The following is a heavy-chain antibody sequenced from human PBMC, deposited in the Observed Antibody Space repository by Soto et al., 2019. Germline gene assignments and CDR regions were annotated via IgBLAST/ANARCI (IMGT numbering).Heavy chain of an antibody. CDR1: GFTFSSYA. D-gene: IGHD4-4*01. V-gene: IGHV3-30-3*01. CDR3: ARDGPSINDYSNYGPYFDY. J-gene: IGHJ4*02. Sequence: QVQLVESGGGVVQPGRSLRLSCAASGFTFSSYAMHWVRQAPGKGLEWVAVISYDGSNKYYADSLKGRFTSSRDNSKNTLYLQINSLRAEDTAVYYCARDGPSINDYSNYGPYFDYWGQGTLVTVSS. CDR2: ISYDGSNK.